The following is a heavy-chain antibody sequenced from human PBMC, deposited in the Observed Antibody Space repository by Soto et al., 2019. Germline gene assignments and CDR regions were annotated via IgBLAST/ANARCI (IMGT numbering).Heavy chain of an antibody. V-gene: IGHV3-48*02. Sequence: EVQLVESGGGLVQPGGCLRLSCAASGFSFSSHSMNWVRQAPGKGLEWVSYISSTSSIIYYADSVKGRFTTSRVNAKNSLYLQMNSLRDEDTAEYYCARAKGWPDRSLHPWGQGTLVIVSS. D-gene: IGHD2-15*01. CDR1: GFSFSSHS. J-gene: IGHJ1*01. CDR2: ISSTSSII. CDR3: ARAKGWPDRSLHP.